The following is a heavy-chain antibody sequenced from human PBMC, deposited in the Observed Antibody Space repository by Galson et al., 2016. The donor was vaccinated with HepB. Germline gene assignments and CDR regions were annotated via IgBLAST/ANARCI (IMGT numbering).Heavy chain of an antibody. CDR2: FDPDDGET. CDR3: AIGDVYDTSAFLWVVGSFDY. J-gene: IGHJ4*02. V-gene: IGHV1-24*01. Sequence: SCKVSGETLTYLSIHWLRQAPGKGLEWLGGFDPDDGETDYAQRFAGRLTLTEDTSTGTAYMGLSSLRSEDTAVYYCAIGDVYDTSAFLWVVGSFDYWGQGTLVTVSS. CDR1: GETLTYLS. D-gene: IGHD3-22*01.